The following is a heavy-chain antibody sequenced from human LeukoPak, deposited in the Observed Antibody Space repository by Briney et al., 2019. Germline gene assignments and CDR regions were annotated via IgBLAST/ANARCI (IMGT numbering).Heavy chain of an antibody. Sequence: GGSLRISCAASGIRVNSNYMSWVRQAPGKGLEWVSVIYSGGSTPYADSVKGRFTISRDNSKNTMYLQMNSLRAEDTAVYYCARITSTYFDYWGQGTLVTVSS. CDR1: GIRVNSNY. CDR3: ARITSTYFDY. CDR2: IYSGGST. V-gene: IGHV3-53*01. D-gene: IGHD3-10*01. J-gene: IGHJ4*02.